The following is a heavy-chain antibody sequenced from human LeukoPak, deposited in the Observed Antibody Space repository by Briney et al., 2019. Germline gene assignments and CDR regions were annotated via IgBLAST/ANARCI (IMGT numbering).Heavy chain of an antibody. D-gene: IGHD3-16*02. J-gene: IGHJ4*02. CDR2: IYYSGST. Sequence: SETLSLTCTVSGVSISSYYWSWLRQPPGKGLEWIGYIYYSGSTNYNPSLKSRVTISVDTSKNQFSLKLSSVTAADTAVYYCARGAHYDYVWGSYRHFDYWGQGTLVTVSS. V-gene: IGHV4-59*01. CDR3: ARGAHYDYVWGSYRHFDY. CDR1: GVSISSYY.